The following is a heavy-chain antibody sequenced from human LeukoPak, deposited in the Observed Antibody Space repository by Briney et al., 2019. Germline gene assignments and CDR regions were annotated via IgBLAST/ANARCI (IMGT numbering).Heavy chain of an antibody. J-gene: IGHJ4*02. CDR1: GFTFDDYD. CDR3: ATYDILTGWDY. D-gene: IGHD3-9*01. Sequence: GRSLRLSCAASGFTFDDYDMHWVRQAPGKGLEGVSGISWNSGSIVYADSVKGRFTISRDNAKNSLYLQMNSLRAEDTALYYCATYDILTGWDYWGQGTLVTVSS. CDR2: ISWNSGSI. V-gene: IGHV3-9*01.